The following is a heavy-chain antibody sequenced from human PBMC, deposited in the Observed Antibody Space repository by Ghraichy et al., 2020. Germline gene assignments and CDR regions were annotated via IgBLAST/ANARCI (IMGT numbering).Heavy chain of an antibody. D-gene: IGHD3-16*01. J-gene: IGHJ4*02. V-gene: IGHV1-2*04. CDR2: INPNSGGT. Sequence: ASVTVSCKASGYTFTGYYMHWVRQAPGQGLEWMGWINPNSGGTNYAQKFQGWVTMTRDTSISTAYMELSRLRSDDTAVYYCARSRTMITFPVANGYYFDYWGQGTLVTVSS. CDR1: GYTFTGYY. CDR3: ARSRTMITFPVANGYYFDY.